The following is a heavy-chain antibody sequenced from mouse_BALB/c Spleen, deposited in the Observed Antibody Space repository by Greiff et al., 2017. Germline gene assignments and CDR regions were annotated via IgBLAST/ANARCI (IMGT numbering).Heavy chain of an antibody. CDR2: ISSGGSYT. Sequence: EVQGVESGGGLVKPGGSLKLSCAASGFTFSSYAMSWVRQSPEKRLEWVAEISSGGSYTYYPDTVTGRFTISRDNAKNTLYLEMSSLRSEDTAMYYCAREKGGGYFDYWGQGTTLTVSS. CDR1: GFTFSSYA. CDR3: AREKGGGYFDY. J-gene: IGHJ2*01. V-gene: IGHV5-9-4*01.